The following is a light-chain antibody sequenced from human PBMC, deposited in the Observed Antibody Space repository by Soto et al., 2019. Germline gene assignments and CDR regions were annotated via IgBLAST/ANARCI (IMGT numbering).Light chain of an antibody. V-gene: IGLV4-69*01. CDR1: SGHSSYA. J-gene: IGLJ3*02. CDR3: QTWDTGIQV. Sequence: QSVLTQSTSASASLGASVKLTCTLSSGHSSYAIAWHQQQPEKGPRYLMKLNSDGSHSKGDGIPDRFSGSSSGAERYLTISSLQSEDEADYYCQTWDTGIQVFGGGTKLTVL. CDR2: LNSDGSH.